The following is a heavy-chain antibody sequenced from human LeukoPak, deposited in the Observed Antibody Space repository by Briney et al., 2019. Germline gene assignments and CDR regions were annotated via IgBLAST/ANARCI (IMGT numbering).Heavy chain of an antibody. CDR2: INPNSGGT. V-gene: IGHV1-2*02. Sequence: GASVKVSCKVSGYTLTELSMHWVRQAPGQGLEWMGWINPNSGGTNYAQKFQGRVTMTRDTSISTDYMELSRLRSDDTAVYYCARQRTGIGGPAFDNWGQGTLVTVSS. CDR1: GYTLTELS. D-gene: IGHD6-13*01. CDR3: ARQRTGIGGPAFDN. J-gene: IGHJ4*02.